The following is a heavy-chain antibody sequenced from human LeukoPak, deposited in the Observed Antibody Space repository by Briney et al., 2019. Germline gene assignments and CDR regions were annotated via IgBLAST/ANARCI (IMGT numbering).Heavy chain of an antibody. J-gene: IGHJ3*02. V-gene: IGHV1-69*05. D-gene: IGHD3-10*01. CDR3: ARGVFGADDVFDI. CDR1: GGTFSSYA. CDR2: FIPIFGRV. Sequence: SVKVSCKSSGGTFSSYALSWVRQSPGQGLEWMGGFIPIFGRVNYAQKFQGRVTITTDEPTSTAYMELRSLRSEDTAVYFCARGVFGADDVFDIWGQGTMVTVSS.